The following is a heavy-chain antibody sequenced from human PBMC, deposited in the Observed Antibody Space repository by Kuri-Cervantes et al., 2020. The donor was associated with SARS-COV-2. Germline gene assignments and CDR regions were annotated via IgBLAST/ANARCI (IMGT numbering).Heavy chain of an antibody. J-gene: IGHJ4*02. Sequence: SCAVSGGSISSSNWWSWVRQPPGRGREWIGDSYHCWSTNYNPPPKSRVTISVDKSKNQFSLKLSSVAAADTAVYYFARATHGGSYSFLYYWGQGTLVTVSS. CDR1: GGSISSSNW. CDR3: ARATHGGSYSFLYY. V-gene: IGHV4-4*02. CDR2: SYHCWST. D-gene: IGHD1-26*01.